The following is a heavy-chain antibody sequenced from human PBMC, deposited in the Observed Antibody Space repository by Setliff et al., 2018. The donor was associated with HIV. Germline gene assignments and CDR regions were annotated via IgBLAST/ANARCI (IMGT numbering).Heavy chain of an antibody. CDR2: FDPEDVET. CDR1: GYTLSELS. CDR3: ATVRRYYYDSSGQEYFQH. Sequence: ASVKVSCKVSGYTLSELSMHWVRQAPGKGLAWMGGFDPEDVETVYAQKFQGRVTMTEDTSTDTAYMELSSLRSEDTAVYYCATVRRYYYDSSGQEYFQHWGQGTLVTVSS. J-gene: IGHJ1*01. V-gene: IGHV1-24*01. D-gene: IGHD3-22*01.